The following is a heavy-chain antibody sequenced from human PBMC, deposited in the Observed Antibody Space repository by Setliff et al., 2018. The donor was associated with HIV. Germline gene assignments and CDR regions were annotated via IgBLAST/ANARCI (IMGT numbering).Heavy chain of an antibody. CDR1: GFTFSSYS. J-gene: IGHJ5*02. V-gene: IGHV3-48*01. Sequence: GGSLRLSCAASGFTFSSYSMNWVRQAPGKELEWVSYISSSGSTIYYADSVKGRFTISRDNSKNTLYLQMNSLRAEDTAVYYCARVHITMLRGVTGWFDPWGQGTLVTVSS. CDR3: ARVHITMLRGVTGWFDP. D-gene: IGHD3-10*01. CDR2: ISSSGSTI.